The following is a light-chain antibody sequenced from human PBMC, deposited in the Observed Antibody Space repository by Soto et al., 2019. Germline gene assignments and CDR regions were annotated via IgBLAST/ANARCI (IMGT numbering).Light chain of an antibody. CDR2: GAS. J-gene: IGKJ1*01. CDR1: QSVSSN. V-gene: IGKV3-15*01. CDR3: QQYNNRLSWT. Sequence: EIVMTQSPATLSVSPGERATLSCRASQSVSSNLAWYQQKPGQAPRLLIYGASSRATGIPARFRGSGSGTEFTLTISSLQSEDVAVYYCQQYNNRLSWTFGQGTKVEIK.